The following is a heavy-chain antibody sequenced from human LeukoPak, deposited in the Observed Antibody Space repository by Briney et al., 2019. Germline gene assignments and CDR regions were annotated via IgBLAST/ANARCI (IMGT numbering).Heavy chain of an antibody. CDR1: GFIVSSNY. V-gene: IGHV3-53*01. CDR2: IYTGGNT. CDR3: AGHDWFDP. J-gene: IGHJ5*02. Sequence: GGSLRLSCAASGFIVSSNYMSWVRQAPGKGLEWVSVIYTGGNTYYADFVKGRFIISRDNSKNTLHLQMNNLRVEDTAVYYCAGHDWFDPWGQGTLVTV.